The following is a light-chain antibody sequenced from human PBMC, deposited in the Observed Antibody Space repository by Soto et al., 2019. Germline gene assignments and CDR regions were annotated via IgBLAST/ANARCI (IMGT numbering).Light chain of an antibody. V-gene: IGKV3-20*01. CDR2: GAS. CDR3: QQHGSSPRT. Sequence: ETVLTQSPGTLSLSPGERATLSCRASQSVRSSYLAWYQQKPGQAPRLLIYGASSRATGIPDRFSGSGSGTDFTLTISRLEPEDFAVYYCQQHGSSPRTFGQGTKVEIK. CDR1: QSVRSSY. J-gene: IGKJ1*01.